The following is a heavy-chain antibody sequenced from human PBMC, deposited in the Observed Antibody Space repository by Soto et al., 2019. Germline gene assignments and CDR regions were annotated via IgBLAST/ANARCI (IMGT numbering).Heavy chain of an antibody. J-gene: IGHJ6*03. CDR3: ARAGHYDFWSSYYTDYYYYMDV. V-gene: IGHV3-64*01. CDR1: GFTFSGYA. CDR2: ISSNGGST. D-gene: IGHD3-3*01. Sequence: GGSLRLSCAASGFTFSGYAMHWVRQAPGKGLEYVSAISSNGGSTYYANSVKGRFTISRDNSKNTLYLQMGSLRAEDMAVYYCARAGHYDFWSSYYTDYYYYMDVWGKGTTVTVSS.